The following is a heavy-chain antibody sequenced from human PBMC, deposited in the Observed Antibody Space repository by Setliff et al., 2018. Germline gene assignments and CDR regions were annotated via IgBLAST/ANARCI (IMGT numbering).Heavy chain of an antibody. J-gene: IGHJ5*02. Sequence: ASVKVSCKASGYTFNTYGISWVRQAPGQGLEWVGWISVYNGNTKYAENFQGRVTMTTDTSTSTVYMEMRSLRSDDTAVYYCARGYSSSWQSRMGFDPWGQGTLVTVSS. CDR3: ARGYSSSWQSRMGFDP. V-gene: IGHV1-18*01. D-gene: IGHD6-13*01. CDR2: ISVYNGNT. CDR1: GYTFNTYG.